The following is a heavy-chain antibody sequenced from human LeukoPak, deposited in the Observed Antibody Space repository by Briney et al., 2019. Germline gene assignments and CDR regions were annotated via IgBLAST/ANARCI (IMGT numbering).Heavy chain of an antibody. J-gene: IGHJ4*02. Sequence: PGGSLRLSCAASGFTFSTYWMSWVRQAPGKGLEWVANINPGGSDKYYVDSVRGRFTIFRDNAENSLYLQVNSLRAEDTAVYYCTRDNNNLFDYWGQGTLVTVSS. CDR2: INPGGSDK. D-gene: IGHD1/OR15-1a*01. CDR1: GFTFSTYW. V-gene: IGHV3-7*01. CDR3: TRDNNNLFDY.